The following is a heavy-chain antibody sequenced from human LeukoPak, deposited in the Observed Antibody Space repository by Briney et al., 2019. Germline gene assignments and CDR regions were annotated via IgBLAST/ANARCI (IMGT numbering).Heavy chain of an antibody. J-gene: IGHJ4*02. CDR3: ARASDLYFDY. CDR2: ISCDGSNK. CDR1: GFTFSSYA. Sequence: PGGSLRLSCAASGFTFSSYAMHWVRQAPGKGLEWVAVISCDGSNKYYADSVKGRFTISRDNSKNTLYLQMNSLRAEDTAVYYCARASDLYFDYWGQGTLVTVSS. V-gene: IGHV3-30-3*01.